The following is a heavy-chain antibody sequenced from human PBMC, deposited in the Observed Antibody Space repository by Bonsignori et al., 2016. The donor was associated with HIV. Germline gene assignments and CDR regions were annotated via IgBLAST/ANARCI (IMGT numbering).Heavy chain of an antibody. Sequence: WVRQAPGQGLEWMGIIRSSGGFTEIPQMFQGRVTMTRDTSTSTVSMEVTNLRSEDTAVYYCAREIPNGYNFDYWGQGTLVTVSS. D-gene: IGHD2-8*01. CDR2: IRSSGGFT. J-gene: IGHJ4*02. CDR3: AREIPNGYNFDY. V-gene: IGHV1-46*01.